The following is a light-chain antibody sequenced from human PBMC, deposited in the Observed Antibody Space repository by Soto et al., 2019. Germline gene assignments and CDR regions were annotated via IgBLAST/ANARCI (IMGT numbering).Light chain of an antibody. CDR2: EDT. CDR3: CSYAGSSSFVV. J-gene: IGLJ2*01. Sequence: QSALTQPASVSGSPGQSITISCTGTSSDVGSYNLVSWFQQHPGKAPKLMIYEDTKRPSGVSNRFSGAKSGNTASLTISGLQADDEADYHCCSYAGSSSFVVFGGGTQLTVL. CDR1: SSDVGSYNL. V-gene: IGLV2-23*02.